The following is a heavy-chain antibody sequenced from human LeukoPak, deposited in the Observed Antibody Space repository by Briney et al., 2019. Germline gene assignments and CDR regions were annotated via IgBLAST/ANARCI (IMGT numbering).Heavy chain of an antibody. CDR2: IYATGST. J-gene: IGHJ4*02. CDR1: GGSISSYY. D-gene: IGHD4/OR15-4a*01. CDR3: AREGRLSMGIEY. V-gene: IGHV4-59*12. Sequence: SETLSLTCTVSGGSISSYYWSWIRQPPGKGLEWIGYIYATGSTNYNPSLKSRVTMSVDTSKNHFSLKLSSVTAADTAVYFCAREGRLSMGIEYWGQRTLVTVSS.